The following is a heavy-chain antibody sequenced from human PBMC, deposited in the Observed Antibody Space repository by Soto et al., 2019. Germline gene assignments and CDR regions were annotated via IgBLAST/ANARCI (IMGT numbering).Heavy chain of an antibody. J-gene: IGHJ3*02. V-gene: IGHV4-39*02. CDR3: ERDRYGSGDAFDI. D-gene: IGHD3-10*01. Sequence: SETLSLTCTVSDGSISSSSFHWGWIRQPPGKGLEWIGSIYYSGSTYYSPSLKSRVTISVDTSKNQFSLKLSSVTAADTAVYYCERDRYGSGDAFDIWGQGTMVTVSS. CDR2: IYYSGST. CDR1: DGSISSSSFH.